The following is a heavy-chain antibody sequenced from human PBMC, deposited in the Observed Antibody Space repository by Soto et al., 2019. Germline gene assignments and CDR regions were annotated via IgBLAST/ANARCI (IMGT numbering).Heavy chain of an antibody. CDR1: GFTFSSYA. J-gene: IGHJ6*02. CDR2: ISYDGRDK. CDR3: ARAPTMTYNYYDGMDV. V-gene: IGHV3-30*04. D-gene: IGHD4-17*01. Sequence: QVQLVESGGGVVQPGRSLRLSCAASGFTFSSYAIYWVRQAPGKGLEWVAVISYDGRDKYYAESVKGRFTITRDNSENTLYLQRNSLRAEDTAVYYCARAPTMTYNYYDGMDVWGQGTTVTVSS.